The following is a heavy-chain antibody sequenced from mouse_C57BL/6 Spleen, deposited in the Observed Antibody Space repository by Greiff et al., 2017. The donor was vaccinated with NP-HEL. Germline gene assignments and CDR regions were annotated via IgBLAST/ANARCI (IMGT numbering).Heavy chain of an antibody. J-gene: IGHJ1*03. V-gene: IGHV1-54*01. CDR2: INPGSGGT. CDR1: GYAFTNYL. CDR3: ARGEDFDV. Sequence: VQLQQSGAELVRPGTSVKVSCKASGYAFTNYLIEWVKQRPGQGLEWIGVINPGSGGTNYNEKFKGKATLTADKSSSTAYMQLSSLTSEDSAVYFGARGEDFDVWGTGTTVTVSS.